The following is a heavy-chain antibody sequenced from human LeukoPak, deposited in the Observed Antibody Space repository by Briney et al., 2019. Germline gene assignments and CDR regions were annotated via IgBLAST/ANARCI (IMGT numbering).Heavy chain of an antibody. V-gene: IGHV3-30*04. CDR1: GFTFSSYA. CDR3: ASWSDDDYGDYQVDY. CDR2: ISYDGSNK. D-gene: IGHD4-17*01. Sequence: GGSLRLSCAASGFTFSSYAMHWVRQDPGKGLEWVAVISYDGSNKYYADSVKGRFTISRDNSKNTLYLQMNSLRAEDTAVYYCASWSDDDYGDYQVDYWGQGTLFTVSS. J-gene: IGHJ4*02.